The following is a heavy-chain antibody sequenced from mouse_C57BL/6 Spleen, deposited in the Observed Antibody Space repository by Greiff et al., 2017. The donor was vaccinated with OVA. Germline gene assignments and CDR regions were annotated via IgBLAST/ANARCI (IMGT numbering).Heavy chain of an antibody. CDR3: AREAQATRFAY. CDR1: GYSITSGYY. D-gene: IGHD3-2*02. CDR2: ISYDGSN. J-gene: IGHJ3*01. Sequence: VQLKESGPGLVKPSQSLSLTCSVTGYSITSGYYWNWIRQFPGNKLEWMGYISYDGSNNYNPSLKNRISITRDTSKNQFFLKLNSVTTEDTATYYCAREAQATRFAYWGQGTLVTVSA. V-gene: IGHV3-6*01.